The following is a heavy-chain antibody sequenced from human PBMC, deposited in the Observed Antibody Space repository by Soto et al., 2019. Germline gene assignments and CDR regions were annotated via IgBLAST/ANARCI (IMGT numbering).Heavy chain of an antibody. CDR1: GYTFNTYA. CDR2: VNTDTCNT. CDR3: TLTVTAEYDH. D-gene: IGHD2-21*02. V-gene: IGHV1-3*04. J-gene: IGHJ4*02. Sequence: QVQLVQSGAEVRRPGASVKVSCETSGYTFNTYAIHWVRQAPGHSPEWMGWVNTDTCNTQYSQKFQGRGTFTRDTSARTAHMDLSSLRPDDTAVYYCTLTVTAEYDHWGQGTLVTVSS.